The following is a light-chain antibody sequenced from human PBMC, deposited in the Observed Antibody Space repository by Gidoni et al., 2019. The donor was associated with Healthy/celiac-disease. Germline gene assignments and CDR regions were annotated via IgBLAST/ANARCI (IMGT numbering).Light chain of an antibody. V-gene: IGKV1-33*01. CDR2: DAS. Sequence: DIQMTQSPSSLSASVGDRVTITCQASQDISNYLNWYQQKPGKAPKLLIYDASNLETGVPSRCSGSGSGTDFTFTISSLQPEDIATYYCQQYDNLPITFXQXTRLEIK. CDR1: QDISNY. CDR3: QQYDNLPIT. J-gene: IGKJ5*01.